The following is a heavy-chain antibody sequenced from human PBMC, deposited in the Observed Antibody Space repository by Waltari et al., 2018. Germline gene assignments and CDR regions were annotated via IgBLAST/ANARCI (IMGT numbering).Heavy chain of an antibody. D-gene: IGHD3-22*01. CDR3: ARGGTYYYDSSGSFDY. V-gene: IGHV4-59*01. Sequence: QVQMQESGPGLVKPSETLSLTCTVSGGSISRYYWSWIRQPPGKGLEWIGYIHSSGRTTDNPSLTSRVTISVDTSKNQFSLKLSSVTAADTAVYYCARGGTYYYDSSGSFDYWGQGTLVTVSS. CDR1: GGSISRYY. J-gene: IGHJ4*02. CDR2: IHSSGRT.